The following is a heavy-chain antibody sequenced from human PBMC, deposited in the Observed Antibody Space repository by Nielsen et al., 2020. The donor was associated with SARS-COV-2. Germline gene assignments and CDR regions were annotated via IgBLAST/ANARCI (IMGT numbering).Heavy chain of an antibody. V-gene: IGHV3-30*04. CDR2: ILYDGSNK. D-gene: IGHD6-13*01. J-gene: IGHJ4*02. CDR1: GFTFSSYA. CDR3: AKEAEQLVY. Sequence: SLKISCAASGFTFSSYAMHWVRQAPGKGLEWVAVILYDGSNKYYADSVKGRFTISRDNSKNTLYLQMNSLRAEDTAVYYCAKEAEQLVYWGQGTLVTVSS.